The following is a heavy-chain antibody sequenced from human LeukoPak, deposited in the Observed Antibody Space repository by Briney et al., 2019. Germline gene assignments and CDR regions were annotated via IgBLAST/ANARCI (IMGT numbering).Heavy chain of an antibody. CDR3: ARQYDILTGYHY. D-gene: IGHD3-9*01. CDR2: IYYSGST. CDR1: GGSISSYY. J-gene: IGHJ4*02. Sequence: NPSETLSLTCTVSGGSISSYYWSWIRQPPGKGLEWIGYIYYSGSTHYNPSLKSRVTISVDTSKNQFSLKLSSVTAADTAVYYCARQYDILTGYHYWGQGTLVTVSS. V-gene: IGHV4-59*08.